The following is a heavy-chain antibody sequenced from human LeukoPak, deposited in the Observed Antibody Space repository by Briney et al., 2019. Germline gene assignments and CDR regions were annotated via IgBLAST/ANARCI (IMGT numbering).Heavy chain of an antibody. Sequence: SETLSLTCAVYGGSFSGYYWSWIRQPPGKGLEWIGEINHSGSTNYNPSLKRRVTISVDTSKNQFSLKLSSVTAADTAVYYCARRPMVRGVFDYWGQGTLVTVSS. D-gene: IGHD3-10*01. J-gene: IGHJ4*02. V-gene: IGHV4-34*01. CDR1: GGSFSGYY. CDR2: INHSGST. CDR3: ARRPMVRGVFDY.